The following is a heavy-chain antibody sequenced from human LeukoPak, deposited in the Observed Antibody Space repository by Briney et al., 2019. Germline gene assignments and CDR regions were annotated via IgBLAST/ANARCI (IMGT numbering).Heavy chain of an antibody. D-gene: IGHD1-26*01. Sequence: GGSLRLSCAASGFTFSSNWMHWVRQAPGKGLVWVSRISGDGRSTSYADSVKGRFTISRDNAKNTLYLLMNSLRAEDTAVYYCARAPWELDDWGQGTLVTVSS. J-gene: IGHJ4*02. CDR3: ARAPWELDD. V-gene: IGHV3-74*01. CDR2: ISGDGRST. CDR1: GFTFSSNW.